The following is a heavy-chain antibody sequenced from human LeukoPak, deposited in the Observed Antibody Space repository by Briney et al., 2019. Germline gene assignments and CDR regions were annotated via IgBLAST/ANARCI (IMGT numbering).Heavy chain of an antibody. V-gene: IGHV3-72*01. CDR3: ARGKWTSFDY. Sequence: AGGSLRLSCAASGFTFSDHYMDWVRQAPGKGLEWVGRTRNKANSYTTEYAASVKGRFTISRDDSKNSLYLQMNSLRAEDTAVYYCARGKWTSFDYWGQGTLVTVSS. D-gene: IGHD1-26*01. CDR1: GFTFSDHY. CDR2: TRNKANSYTT. J-gene: IGHJ4*02.